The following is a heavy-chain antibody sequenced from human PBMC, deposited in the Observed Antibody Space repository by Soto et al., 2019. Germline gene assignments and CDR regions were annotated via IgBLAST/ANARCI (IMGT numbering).Heavy chain of an antibody. Sequence: VGSLRLSCAASGFTFSSYAMSWVRQAPGKGLEWVSAISGSGGSTYYADSVKGRFTISRDNSKNTLYLQMNSLRAEDTAVYYCAKEPVPGIANNWFDPWGQGTLVTVSS. V-gene: IGHV3-23*01. CDR2: ISGSGGST. J-gene: IGHJ5*02. CDR3: AKEPVPGIANNWFDP. CDR1: GFTFSSYA. D-gene: IGHD6-13*01.